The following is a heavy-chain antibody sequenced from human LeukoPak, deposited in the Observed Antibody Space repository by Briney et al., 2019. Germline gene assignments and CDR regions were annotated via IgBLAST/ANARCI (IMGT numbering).Heavy chain of an antibody. CDR2: ISSSSSYI. Sequence: GGSLRLSCAASGFTFSSYAMSWVRQAPGKGLEWVSSISSSSSYIYYADSVKGRFTISRDNAKNSLYLQMNSLRAEDTAVYYCARDLVPAAAWGQGTLVTVSS. D-gene: IGHD2-2*01. CDR3: ARDLVPAAA. J-gene: IGHJ5*02. V-gene: IGHV3-21*01. CDR1: GFTFSSYA.